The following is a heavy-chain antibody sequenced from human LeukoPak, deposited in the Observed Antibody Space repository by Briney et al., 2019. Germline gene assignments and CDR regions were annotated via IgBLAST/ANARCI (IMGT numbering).Heavy chain of an antibody. J-gene: IGHJ3*02. D-gene: IGHD1-26*01. CDR2: ISGSGGST. CDR3: AKSGAALLDAFDI. Sequence: GGSLRLSCAASGFTFSSYGMHWVRQAPGKGLEWVSAISGSGGSTYYADSVKGRFTISRDNSKNTLYLQMNSLRAEDTAVYYCAKSGAALLDAFDIWGQGTMVTVSS. CDR1: GFTFSSYG. V-gene: IGHV3-23*01.